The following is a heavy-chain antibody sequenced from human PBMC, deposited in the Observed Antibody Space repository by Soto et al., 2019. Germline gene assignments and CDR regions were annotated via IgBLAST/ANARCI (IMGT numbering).Heavy chain of an antibody. J-gene: IGHJ6*02. V-gene: IGHV4-30-2*01. Sequence: QLQLQESGSGLVKPSQTLSLTCAVSGGSISSGGYSWSWIRQPPGKGLEWIGYIYHSGYTYYNPSLMSGVTMSVDRSKNECSLKLSSVTAADTAVYYCAGAHYGDSGDGMDVWGHGTTVTASS. CDR2: IYHSGYT. D-gene: IGHD4-17*01. CDR3: AGAHYGDSGDGMDV. CDR1: GGSISSGGYS.